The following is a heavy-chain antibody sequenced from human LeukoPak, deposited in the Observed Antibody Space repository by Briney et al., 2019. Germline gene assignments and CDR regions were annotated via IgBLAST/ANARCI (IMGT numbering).Heavy chain of an antibody. J-gene: IGHJ4*02. D-gene: IGHD4-17*01. CDR2: IYYDGSNK. CDR3: ATDRQLRYFDH. V-gene: IGHV3-33*01. CDR1: GLSFRSYG. Sequence: GRSLRLSCAASGLSFRSYGMHWVRQAPGKGLEWVAIIYYDGSNKYYTDSVKGRFTISRDNSKNTLLLQMNGLRAEDTAVYYCATDRQLRYFDHWGQGTLVTVSS.